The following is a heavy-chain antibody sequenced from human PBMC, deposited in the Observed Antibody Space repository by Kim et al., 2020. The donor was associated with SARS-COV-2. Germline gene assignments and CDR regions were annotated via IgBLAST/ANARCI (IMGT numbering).Heavy chain of an antibody. CDR1: GFTFSSYA. V-gene: IGHV3-30*04. CDR2: ISYDGSNK. D-gene: IGHD6-13*01. CDR3: ARDGNDCGYSSSCPDYFDY. Sequence: GGSLRLSCAASGFTFSSYAMHWVRQAPGKGLEWVAVISYDGSNKYYADSVKGRFTISRDNSKNTLYLQMNSLRAEDTAVYYCARDGNDCGYSSSCPDYFDYWGQGTLVTVSS. J-gene: IGHJ4*02.